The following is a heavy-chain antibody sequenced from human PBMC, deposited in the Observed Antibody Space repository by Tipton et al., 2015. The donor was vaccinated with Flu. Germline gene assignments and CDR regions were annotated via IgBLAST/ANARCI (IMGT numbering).Heavy chain of an antibody. CDR1: GGSISSGSYY. CDR2: IYTSGST. CDR3: ASRLNGDVDY. Sequence: TLSLTCTVSGGSISSGSYYWSWIRQPAGKGLEWIGRIYTSGSTNYNPSLKSRVPISVDTSKNQFSLKLSSVTAADTAVYYCASRLNGDVDYWGQGTLVTVSS. V-gene: IGHV4-61*02. J-gene: IGHJ4*02. D-gene: IGHD4-17*01.